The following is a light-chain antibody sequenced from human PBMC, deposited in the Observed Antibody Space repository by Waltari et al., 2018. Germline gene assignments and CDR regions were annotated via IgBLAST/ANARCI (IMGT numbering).Light chain of an antibody. J-gene: IGLJ3*02. V-gene: IGLV1-36*01. CDR3: AALDDSLNGPV. Sequence: QSVLTQPPSVSEAPRQRVTISCSGSSSKIGNNAVNWYQQLPGMAPQLLIYYNDRLPSGLCDRFSGSKSGTSASLAISGLQSEDEADYYCAALDDSLNGPVFGGGTKLTVV. CDR2: YND. CDR1: SSKIGNNA.